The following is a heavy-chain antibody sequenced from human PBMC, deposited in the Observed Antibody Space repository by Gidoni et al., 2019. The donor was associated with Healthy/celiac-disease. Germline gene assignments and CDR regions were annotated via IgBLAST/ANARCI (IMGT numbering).Heavy chain of an antibody. CDR1: GLTFSSYA. Sequence: EVQLVESGGGLVQPGGSLRLSCAASGLTFSSYAMHWVRQAPGKGLEYVSAISSNGGSTYYANSVKGRFTISRDNSKNTLYLQMGSLRAEDMAVYYCARDQGYYDSSGYYYFDYWGQGTLVTVSS. CDR2: ISSNGGST. D-gene: IGHD3-22*01. V-gene: IGHV3-64*01. CDR3: ARDQGYYDSSGYYYFDY. J-gene: IGHJ4*02.